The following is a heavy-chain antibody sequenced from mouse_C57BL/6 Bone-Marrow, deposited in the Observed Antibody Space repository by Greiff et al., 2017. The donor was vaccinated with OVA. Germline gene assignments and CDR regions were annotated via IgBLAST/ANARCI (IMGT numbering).Heavy chain of an antibody. J-gene: IGHJ2*01. Sequence: EVQVVESGGGLVKPGGSLKLSCAASGFTFSDYGMHWVRQAPEKGLEWVAYISSGSSTIYYADTVKGRFTISRDNAKNTLFLQMTSLRSEDTAMYYCARPGDYDGYYFDYWGQGTTLTVSS. CDR2: ISSGSSTI. D-gene: IGHD2-4*01. V-gene: IGHV5-17*01. CDR1: GFTFSDYG. CDR3: ARPGDYDGYYFDY.